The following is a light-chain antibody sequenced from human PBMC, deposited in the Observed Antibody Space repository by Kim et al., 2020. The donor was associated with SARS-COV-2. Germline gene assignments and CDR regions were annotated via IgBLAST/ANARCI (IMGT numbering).Light chain of an antibody. CDR3: QQRGYWPAT. Sequence: PGERATLSCRASQSVSSYLAWYQQKPDQAPRLLIYDASNRATGIPARFSGSGSGTDFTLTISSLEPEVFAVYYCQQRGYWPATFGPGTKVDIK. CDR2: DAS. V-gene: IGKV3-11*01. J-gene: IGKJ3*01. CDR1: QSVSSY.